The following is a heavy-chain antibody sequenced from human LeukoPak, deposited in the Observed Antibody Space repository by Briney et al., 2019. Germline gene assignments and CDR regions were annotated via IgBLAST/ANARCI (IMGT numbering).Heavy chain of an antibody. CDR1: GFTFSSYG. CDR3: AKASRLYFDWLYYIDY. D-gene: IGHD3-9*01. J-gene: IGHJ4*02. V-gene: IGHV3-23*01. Sequence: PGGSLRLSCAASGFTFSSYGMSWVRQAPGKGLEWVSGISDSGGSTYYADSVKGRFTITRDISKNTLYLQMNSLRAEDTAVYYCAKASRLYFDWLYYIDYWGQGTLDTVSS. CDR2: ISDSGGST.